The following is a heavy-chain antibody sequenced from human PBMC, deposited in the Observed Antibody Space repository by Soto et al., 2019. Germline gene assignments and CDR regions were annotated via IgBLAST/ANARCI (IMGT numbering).Heavy chain of an antibody. D-gene: IGHD6-19*01. CDR2: IHPNTGGT. CDR1: GYPYTNSY. Sequence: QVQLVQSGAEVRKPGASVKVSCKASGYPYTNSYMHWVRQAPGQGLEWMGWIHPNTGGTNYAQKFQGRVTMTRDTSVSTVYMELNRLTSDDTAIYFFASDFRTRGWFRQAGNFAMDVWGQGTTVTVS. CDR3: ASDFRTRGWFRQAGNFAMDV. V-gene: IGHV1-2*02. J-gene: IGHJ6*02.